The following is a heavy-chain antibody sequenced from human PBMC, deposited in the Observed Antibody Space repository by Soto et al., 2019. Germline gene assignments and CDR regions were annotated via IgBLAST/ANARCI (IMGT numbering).Heavy chain of an antibody. D-gene: IGHD3-22*01. CDR1: GLTLSSYS. CDR3: ARDHYYDSSAFDI. CDR2: ISSSSSYI. V-gene: IGHV3-21*01. J-gene: IGHJ3*02. Sequence: EVQLVESGGGLVKPGGSLRLSCAASGLTLSSYSMNWVRQAPGKGLEWVSSISSSSSYIYYADSVKGRFTISRDNAKNSLYLQMNSLRAEDTAVYYCARDHYYDSSAFDIWGQGTMVTVSS.